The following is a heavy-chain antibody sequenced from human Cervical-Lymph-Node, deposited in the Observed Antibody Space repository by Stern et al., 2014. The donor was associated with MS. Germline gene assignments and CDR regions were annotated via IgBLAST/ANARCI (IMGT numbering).Heavy chain of an antibody. J-gene: IGHJ6*02. CDR2: INPNSGDS. CDR1: GYTFTNFY. Sequence: VQLVQSGAEVKKPGASVKVSCKASGYTFTNFYLHWVRQAPGQGLEWMCRINPNSGDSNFAQRFQGRVTLTRDTSINTAYMELRRLRYDDTAVYYCARFFVYGMDVWGQGTTVTVAS. CDR3: ARFFVYGMDV. V-gene: IGHV1-2*06.